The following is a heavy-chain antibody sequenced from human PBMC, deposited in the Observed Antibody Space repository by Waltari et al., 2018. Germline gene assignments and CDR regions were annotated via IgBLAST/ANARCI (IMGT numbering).Heavy chain of an antibody. CDR2: IYWNDDK. J-gene: IGHJ6*02. CDR3: AHMGAARPLYGMDV. V-gene: IGHV2-5*01. Sequence: QITLKESGPTLVKPTQTLTLTCTFSGFSLSTSGVGVGWIRQPPGKALEWLALIYWNDDKRYSPSLKSRLTITKDTSKNQVVLTMTNMDPVDTATYYCAHMGAARPLYGMDVWGQGTTVTVSS. D-gene: IGHD6-6*01. CDR1: GFSLSTSGVG.